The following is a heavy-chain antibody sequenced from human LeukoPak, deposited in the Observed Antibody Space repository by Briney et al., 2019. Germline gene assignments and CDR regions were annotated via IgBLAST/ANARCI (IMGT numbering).Heavy chain of an antibody. J-gene: IGHJ3*02. CDR2: IIPILGIA. CDR1: GGTLSSYA. D-gene: IGHD6-19*01. Sequence: VASVKVSCKASGGTLSSYAISWVRQAPGQGLEWMGRIIPILGIANYAQKFQGRVTITADKSTSTAYMELSSLRSEDTAVYYCARRFIAVAGDAFDIWGQGTMVTVSS. CDR3: ARRFIAVAGDAFDI. V-gene: IGHV1-69*04.